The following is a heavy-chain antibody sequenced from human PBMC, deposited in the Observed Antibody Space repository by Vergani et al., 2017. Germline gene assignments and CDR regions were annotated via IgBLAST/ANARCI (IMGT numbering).Heavy chain of an antibody. CDR2: IKQDGSEK. V-gene: IGHV3-7*01. J-gene: IGHJ5*02. Sequence: EVQLVESGGGLVKPGGSLRLSCAASGFTFSNAWMSWVRQAPGKGLEWVANIKQDGSEKYYVDSVKGRFTISRDNAKNSLYLQMNSLRAEDTAVYYCAREWGGYCSGGSCYAGWFDPWGQGTLVTVSS. CDR3: AREWGGYCSGGSCYAGWFDP. CDR1: GFTFSNAW. D-gene: IGHD2-15*01.